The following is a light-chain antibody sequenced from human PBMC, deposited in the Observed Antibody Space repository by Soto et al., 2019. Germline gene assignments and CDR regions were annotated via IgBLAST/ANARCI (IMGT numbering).Light chain of an antibody. J-gene: IGLJ2*01. Sequence: SALTQPPSASGSPGQSVTISCTGTSSDVGGYNYVSWYQQHPSKAPTLMIYEVNKRPSGVPDRFSGSKSGSTASLNVSGLEAEDVDDYYCRSDAVSTLVVFGGGTTLS. V-gene: IGLV2-8*01. CDR2: EVN. CDR3: RSDAVSTLVV. CDR1: SSDVGGYNY.